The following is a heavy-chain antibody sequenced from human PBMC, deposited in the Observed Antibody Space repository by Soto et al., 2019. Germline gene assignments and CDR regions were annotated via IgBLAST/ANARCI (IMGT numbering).Heavy chain of an antibody. CDR3: ARTCRSGGSCYLEY. V-gene: IGHV1-18*01. CDR1: GYSFSIFG. Sequence: GASVKVSCKASGYSFSIFGISWVRQAPGQGLEWVGWVSVPSGDTSSAQKFQGRVTVTTDTSTSTAYMEVGSLRSDDTAVYYCARTCRSGGSCYLEYWGEGTLVTVYS. D-gene: IGHD2-15*01. CDR2: VSVPSGDT. J-gene: IGHJ4*02.